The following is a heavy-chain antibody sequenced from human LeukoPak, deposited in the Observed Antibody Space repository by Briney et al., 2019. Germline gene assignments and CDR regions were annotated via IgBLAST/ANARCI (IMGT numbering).Heavy chain of an antibody. Sequence: GGSLRLSCAASGFTFSSYVMSWVRQAPGKRLEWVSYISSSSSTIYYADSVKGRFTISRDNAKNSLYLQMNSLRDEDTAVYYCARDGTYYYVSSRPPYYYYYGMDVWGQGTTVTVSS. CDR3: ARDGTYYYVSSRPPYYYYYGMDV. J-gene: IGHJ6*02. D-gene: IGHD3-22*01. CDR2: ISSSSSTI. V-gene: IGHV3-48*02. CDR1: GFTFSSYV.